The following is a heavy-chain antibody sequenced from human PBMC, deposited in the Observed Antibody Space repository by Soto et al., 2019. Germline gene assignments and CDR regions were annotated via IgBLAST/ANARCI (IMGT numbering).Heavy chain of an antibody. D-gene: IGHD3-3*01. J-gene: IGHJ6*03. Sequence: EVQLLESGGGLVQPGGSLRLSCAASGFTFSSYAMSWVRQAPGKGLEWVSAISGSGCSTYYADSVKGRFTISRDNSKNTLYLQMNSLRAEDTAVYYCAKLPYYDFWSGYPHYYYYYMDVWGKGTTVTVSS. V-gene: IGHV3-23*01. CDR1: GFTFSSYA. CDR2: ISGSGCST. CDR3: AKLPYYDFWSGYPHYYYYYMDV.